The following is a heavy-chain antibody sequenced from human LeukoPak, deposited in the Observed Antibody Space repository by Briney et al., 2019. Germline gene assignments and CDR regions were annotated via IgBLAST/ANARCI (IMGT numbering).Heavy chain of an antibody. D-gene: IGHD3-9*01. J-gene: IGHJ6*02. V-gene: IGHV3-30-3*01. CDR1: GFTFSSYA. CDR2: ISYDGSNK. CDR3: ARNVLRYFDWLSTTYYYYYGMDV. Sequence: GGSLRLSCAASGFTFSSYAMHWVRQAPGKGLEWVAVISYDGSNKYYADSVKGRFTISRDNSKNTLYLQMNSLRAEDTAVYYCARNVLRYFDWLSTTYYYYYGMDVWGQGTTVTVSS.